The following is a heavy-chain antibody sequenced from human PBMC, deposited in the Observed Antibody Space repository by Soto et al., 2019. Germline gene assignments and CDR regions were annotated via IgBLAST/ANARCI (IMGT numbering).Heavy chain of an antibody. CDR1: GGTFSTYT. D-gene: IGHD3-10*01. Sequence: QVQLVQSGAEVKKPGSSMKVSCKASGGTFSTYTISWLRQTPGQGLEWMGVIIPIFGTTNYARSFQGRVTITADESTSTAYMELSSLSSEDTAVYYCAIGTYGSYFFDYWGQGTLVSVPS. CDR3: AIGTYGSYFFDY. J-gene: IGHJ4*02. CDR2: IIPIFGTT. V-gene: IGHV1-69*12.